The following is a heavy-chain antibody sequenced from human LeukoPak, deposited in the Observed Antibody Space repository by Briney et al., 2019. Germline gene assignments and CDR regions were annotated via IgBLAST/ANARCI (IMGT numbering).Heavy chain of an antibody. D-gene: IGHD6-25*01. CDR3: AKISSSAESNFDY. CDR2: IWPDGSKK. J-gene: IGHJ4*02. Sequence: GGSLRLSCAASGFTFSTYAMHWVRQAPGKGLEWVAFIWPDGSKKYYADSVKGRFAISRENSKNTVYRQMNDLRPEDTALYFCAKISSSAESNFDYWGQGTLLTVSS. V-gene: IGHV3-30*02. CDR1: GFTFSTYA.